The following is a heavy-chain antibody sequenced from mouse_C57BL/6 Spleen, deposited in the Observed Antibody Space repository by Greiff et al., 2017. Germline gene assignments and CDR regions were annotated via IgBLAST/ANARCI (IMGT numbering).Heavy chain of an antibody. D-gene: IGHD2-1*01. V-gene: IGHV1-82*01. CDR1: GYAFSSSW. Sequence: QVQPQQSGPELVKPGASVKISCKASGYAFSSSWMNWVKQRPGKGLEWIGRIYPGDGDTNYNGKFKGKATLTADKSSSTAYMQLSSLTSEDSAVYFCARSSYGNYDYWGQGTTLTVSS. CDR3: ARSSYGNYDY. CDR2: IYPGDGDT. J-gene: IGHJ2*01.